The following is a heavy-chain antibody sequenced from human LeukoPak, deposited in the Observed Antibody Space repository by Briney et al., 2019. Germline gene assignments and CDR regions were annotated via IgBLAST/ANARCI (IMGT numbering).Heavy chain of an antibody. V-gene: IGHV3-49*04. CDR3: TRALANWGAPYMDV. J-gene: IGHJ6*03. CDR2: IRSKAYGGTT. CDR1: GFTFGDYA. Sequence: GGSLRLSCTASGFTFGDYAMSWDRQAPGKGLEWVGFIRSKAYGGTTEYAASVKGRFTISRDDSKSIAYLQMNSLKTEDTAVYYCTRALANWGAPYMDVWGKGTTVTVSS. D-gene: IGHD7-27*01.